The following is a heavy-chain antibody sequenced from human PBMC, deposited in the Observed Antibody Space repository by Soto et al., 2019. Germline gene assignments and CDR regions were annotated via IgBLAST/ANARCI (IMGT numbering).Heavy chain of an antibody. D-gene: IGHD3-22*01. CDR3: VKDRGYYDSSGSPLRDEY. CDR1: GLSLSSYA. CDR2: ISSNGGST. J-gene: IGHJ4*02. V-gene: IGHV3-64D*06. Sequence: GFLRLSWSDAGLSLSSYAMHWVRQAPGKGLEYVSAISSNGGSTYYADSVKGRFTISRDNSKNTLYLQMSSLRAEDTAVYYCVKDRGYYDSSGSPLRDEYWGQGTLVTVSS.